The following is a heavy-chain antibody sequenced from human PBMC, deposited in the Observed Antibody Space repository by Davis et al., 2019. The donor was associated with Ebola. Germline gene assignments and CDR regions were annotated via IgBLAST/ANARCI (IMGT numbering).Heavy chain of an antibody. V-gene: IGHV3-48*02. CDR1: GFTFTRYS. CDR2: ISSSSSTI. J-gene: IGHJ4*02. D-gene: IGHD3-22*01. Sequence: PGESLKISCAASGFTFTRYSMNWVRQAPGKGLEWVSYISSSSSTIYYADSVKGRFTISRDNAKNSLYLQMNSLRDEDTAVYFCARAGVNSYDSSGYYYDYWGQGTLVTVSS. CDR3: ARAGVNSYDSSGYYYDY.